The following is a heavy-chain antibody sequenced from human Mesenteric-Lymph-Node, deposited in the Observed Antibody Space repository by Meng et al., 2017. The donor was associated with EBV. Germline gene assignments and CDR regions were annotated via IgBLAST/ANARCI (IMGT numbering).Heavy chain of an antibody. J-gene: IGHJ4*02. V-gene: IGHV4-31*11. Sequence: QVQLQESGPGLVKPSQTXSLTCAVSGGSISSGGYYWSWIRQPPGKGLEWIGYIYYSGSTYYNPSLKSRVTISVDTSKNQFSLKLYSVTAADTAVYYCARVGGYTSGWYADYWGQGTLVTVSS. CDR3: ARVGGYTSGWYADY. D-gene: IGHD6-19*01. CDR2: IYYSGST. CDR1: GGSISSGGYY.